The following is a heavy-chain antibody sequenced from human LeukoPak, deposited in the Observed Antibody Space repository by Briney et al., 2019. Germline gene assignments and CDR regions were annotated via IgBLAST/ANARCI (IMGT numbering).Heavy chain of an antibody. CDR1: GFIFSNFG. V-gene: IGHV3-21*01. CDR3: VGDPTTNRFQFFHY. CDR2: MDRHTDI. J-gene: IGHJ4*02. Sequence: PGGSLRLSCTASGFIFSNFGINWVRQAPGKGLEWVSCMDRHTDIYYADSVKGRFTISRDNAKNSVFLQMNSLTVEDTAVYYCVGDPTTNRFQFFHYWGQGALATVSS. D-gene: IGHD1-14*01.